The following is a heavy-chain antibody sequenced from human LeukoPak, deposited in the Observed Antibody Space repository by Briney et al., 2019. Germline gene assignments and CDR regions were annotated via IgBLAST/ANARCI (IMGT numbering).Heavy chain of an antibody. J-gene: IGHJ4*02. CDR2: INHSGST. Sequence: SETLSLTCTVYGGSFSDYSWSWIRQPPGKGLEWIGEINHSGSTNYNPSLKSRVTISVDTSKNQFSLKLSSVTAADTAVYYCARLGYYYGSGSYWSQGTLVTVSS. CDR3: ARLGYYYGSGSY. V-gene: IGHV4-34*01. CDR1: GGSFSDYS. D-gene: IGHD3-10*01.